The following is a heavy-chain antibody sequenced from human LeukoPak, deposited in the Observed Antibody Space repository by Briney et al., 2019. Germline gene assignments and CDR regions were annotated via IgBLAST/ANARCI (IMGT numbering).Heavy chain of an antibody. D-gene: IGHD2-21*02. Sequence: SETLSLTCSVYSGSFSNYFWSWIRQPPGKGLEWIGEIDDGGNTNYNPSLMSRVIVSMEKSKKQFSLVMRSVTAADMAVYYCARFSRITPGDWGDAFDIWSQGTTVIVSS. V-gene: IGHV4-34*01. J-gene: IGHJ3*02. CDR1: SGSFSNYF. CDR2: IDDGGNT. CDR3: ARFSRITPGDWGDAFDI.